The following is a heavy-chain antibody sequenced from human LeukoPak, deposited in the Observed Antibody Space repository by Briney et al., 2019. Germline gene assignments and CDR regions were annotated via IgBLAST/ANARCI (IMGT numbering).Heavy chain of an antibody. V-gene: IGHV4-34*01. CDR3: ARGTYYYDSSGYYYADDY. Sequence: SETLSLTCTVSGGSISSYYWSWIRQPPGKGLEWIGEINHSGSTNYNPSLKSRVTISVDTSKNQFSLKLSSVTAADTAVYYCARGTYYYDSSGYYYADDYWGQGTLVTVSS. D-gene: IGHD3-22*01. J-gene: IGHJ4*02. CDR1: GGSISSYY. CDR2: INHSGST.